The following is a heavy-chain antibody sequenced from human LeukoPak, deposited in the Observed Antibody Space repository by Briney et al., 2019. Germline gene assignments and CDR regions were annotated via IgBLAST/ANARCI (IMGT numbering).Heavy chain of an antibody. CDR3: ARDGGDTAMVFSFDY. J-gene: IGHJ4*02. CDR1: GFTFSSYS. CDR2: ISSSSSYI. D-gene: IGHD5-18*01. V-gene: IGHV3-21*01. Sequence: NSGGSLRLSCAASGFTFSSYSMNWVRQAPGKGLEWVSSISSSSSYIYYADSVKGRFTISRDNAKNSLYLQMNSLRAEDTAVYYCARDGGDTAMVFSFDYWGQGTLVTVSS.